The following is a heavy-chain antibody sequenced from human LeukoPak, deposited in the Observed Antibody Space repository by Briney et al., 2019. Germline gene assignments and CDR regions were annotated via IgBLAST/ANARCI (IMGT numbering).Heavy chain of an antibody. Sequence: PSETLSLTCTVSGGSISSHFWSWIRQPPGKGPEWIGYMFYSGSTNYNPSLKSRVTISVDASKNQFSLKLTSVSAADTAVYYCARDRAPVTMIRGAPGGFDPWGQGTLVTVSS. V-gene: IGHV4-59*11. CDR3: ARDRAPVTMIRGAPGGFDP. D-gene: IGHD3-10*01. CDR1: GGSISSHF. CDR2: MFYSGST. J-gene: IGHJ5*02.